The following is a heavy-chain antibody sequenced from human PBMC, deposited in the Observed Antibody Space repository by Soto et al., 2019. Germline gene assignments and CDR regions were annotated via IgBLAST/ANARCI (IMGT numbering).Heavy chain of an antibody. J-gene: IGHJ4*02. D-gene: IGHD4-17*01. CDR1: GYTFIDNY. CDR2: INPKTGDT. CDR3: VRVADFGFGDYYRSPFDY. Sequence: ASVQVSCKASGYTFIDNYMHWVRQAPGQGLEWMGWINPKTGDTKYAQRFQGRVTMTRDTSISTYYMELSRLNSDEKAVYYCVRVADFGFGDYYRSPFDYWGQGALVTVSS. V-gene: IGHV1-2*02.